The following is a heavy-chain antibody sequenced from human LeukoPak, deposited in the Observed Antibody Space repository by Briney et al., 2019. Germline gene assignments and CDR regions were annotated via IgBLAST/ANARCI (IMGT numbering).Heavy chain of an antibody. CDR2: FDPEEGER. Sequence: ASVKVSCKVSGYRLTEVFIHWVRQAPGEGLEWMGGFDPEEGERLYARKFQGRVTMTEDTSTDTAYMELRSLTSDDTALYYCARSSLGTITAGPFDYWGQGTLVTVSS. V-gene: IGHV1-24*01. D-gene: IGHD5-12*01. J-gene: IGHJ4*02. CDR3: ARSSLGTITAGPFDY. CDR1: GYRLTEVF.